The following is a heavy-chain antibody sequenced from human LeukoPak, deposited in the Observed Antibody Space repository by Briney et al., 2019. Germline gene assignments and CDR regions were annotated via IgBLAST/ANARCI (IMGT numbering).Heavy chain of an antibody. D-gene: IGHD3-9*01. Sequence: GGSLRLSCTASGFTFSNYAMSWVRKAPGKGLEWASAISGSGGSTFNADSVKGRFTISRDNSKNTLYLQMNSLRAEDTAIYYCAKDVFELYDIYDHWGQGTLVTVSS. CDR2: ISGSGGST. J-gene: IGHJ4*02. CDR3: AKDVFELYDIYDH. V-gene: IGHV3-23*01. CDR1: GFTFSNYA.